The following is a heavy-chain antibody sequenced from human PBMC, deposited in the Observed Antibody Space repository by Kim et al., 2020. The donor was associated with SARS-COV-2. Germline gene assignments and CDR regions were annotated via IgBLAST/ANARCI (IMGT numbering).Heavy chain of an antibody. CDR3: SRIGY. J-gene: IGHJ4*02. V-gene: IGHV1-8*02. CDR1: GYNFNSYD. Sequence: ASVKVSCKTYGYNFNSYDINWVRQATGQRLEWMGWMNTDNGNTNYSEKFQDRVTVTRDTSTNTAYMELSSLRTEDTTVYYCSRIGYWGQGTLVTVSS. CDR2: MNTDNGNT.